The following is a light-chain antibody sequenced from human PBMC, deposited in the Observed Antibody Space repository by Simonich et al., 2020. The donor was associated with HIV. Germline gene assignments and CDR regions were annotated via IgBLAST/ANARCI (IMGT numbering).Light chain of an antibody. J-gene: IGKJ2*01. V-gene: IGKV4-1*01. CDR3: QQYYSIPYT. CDR2: WAS. CDR1: QSVLYITHNKNY. Sequence: DIVMTQSPDSLAVYLGERATINCKSSQSVLYITHNKNYLAWYQQKPGQPPKLLIYWASTRESGVPYRFSGSGSGTDFTLTISSLQAEDVAVYYCQQYYSIPYTFGQGTKLEIK.